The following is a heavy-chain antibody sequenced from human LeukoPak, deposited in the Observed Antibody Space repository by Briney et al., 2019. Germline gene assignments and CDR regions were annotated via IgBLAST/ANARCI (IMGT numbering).Heavy chain of an antibody. D-gene: IGHD3-10*01. CDR1: GFTFSSYW. Sequence: GGSLRLSCAASGFTFSSYWMHWVRQAPGKGLEWVALISYDERYKSYADSVKGRFTISRDNAKNSLYLQMNSLRAEDTAMYYCARIGSGSYLGYFLDYWGQGTLVTVSS. CDR3: ARIGSGSYLGYFLDY. CDR2: ISYDERYK. V-gene: IGHV3-30*03. J-gene: IGHJ4*02.